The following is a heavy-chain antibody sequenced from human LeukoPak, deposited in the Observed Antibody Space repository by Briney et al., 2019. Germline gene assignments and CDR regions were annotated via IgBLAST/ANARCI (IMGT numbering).Heavy chain of an antibody. CDR1: GYTFTSYY. J-gene: IGHJ6*02. Sequence: ASVKVSCKASGYTFTSYYMHWVRQSPGQGLRWMGVINPSGGSTSYEQKFQGRVTMTRDTSTSTVYMELSSLRSEDTAVYYCARAYYDILTGYSAEGGYYYYYGMDVWGQGTTVTVSS. CDR3: ARAYYDILTGYSAEGGYYYYYGMDV. D-gene: IGHD3-9*01. CDR2: INPSGGST. V-gene: IGHV1-46*01.